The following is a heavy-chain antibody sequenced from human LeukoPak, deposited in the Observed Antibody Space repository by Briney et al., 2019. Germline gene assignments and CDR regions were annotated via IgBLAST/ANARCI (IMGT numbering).Heavy chain of an antibody. Sequence: SVKVSCKASGGTFSSYAISWVRQAPGQGLEWMGRIIPIFGIANYAQKVQGRVTITADKSTSTAYMELSSLRSEDTAVYYCARVGRLGGWYYFAYWGQGTLVTVSS. J-gene: IGHJ4*02. D-gene: IGHD6-19*01. CDR3: ARVGRLGGWYYFAY. CDR1: GGTFSSYA. CDR2: IIPIFGIA. V-gene: IGHV1-69*04.